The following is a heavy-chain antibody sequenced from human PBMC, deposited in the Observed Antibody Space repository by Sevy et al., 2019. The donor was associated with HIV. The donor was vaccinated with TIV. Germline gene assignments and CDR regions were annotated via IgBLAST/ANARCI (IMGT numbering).Heavy chain of an antibody. CDR2: IGSSGSTI. D-gene: IGHD6-6*01. V-gene: IGHV3-48*04. J-gene: IGHJ4*02. CDR3: AREDIADRHFDY. Sequence: AGSLRLSCAASGFTFSTYAMTWVRQAPGKELEWVSYIGSSGSTIYYADSVKGRFTISRDNAKNSVYLQMNSLRVEDTAVYYCAREDIADRHFDYWGQGALVTVSS. CDR1: GFTFSTYA.